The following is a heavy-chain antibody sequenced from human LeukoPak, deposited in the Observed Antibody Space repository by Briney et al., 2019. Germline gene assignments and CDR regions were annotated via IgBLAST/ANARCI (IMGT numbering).Heavy chain of an antibody. CDR2: ISAYNGNT. J-gene: IGHJ6*02. CDR3: AGDSPVDYDFWSGYPNLYYGMDV. CDR1: GYTFTSYG. Sequence: ASVKVSCKASGYTFTSYGISWVRQAPGQGLEWMGWISAYNGNTNYAEKLQGRVTMTTDTSKSTAYMELRSLRSDDTAVYYCAGDSPVDYDFWSGYPNLYYGMDVWGQGTTVTVSS. D-gene: IGHD3-3*01. V-gene: IGHV1-18*01.